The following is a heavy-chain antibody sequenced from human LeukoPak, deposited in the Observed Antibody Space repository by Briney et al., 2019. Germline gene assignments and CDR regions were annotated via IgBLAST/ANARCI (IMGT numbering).Heavy chain of an antibody. J-gene: IGHJ4*02. CDR2: IKQDGSEK. CDR3: AGDSSGYNY. V-gene: IGHV3-7*01. Sequence: GGSLRLSCAASGFTFSSYSMNWVRQAPGKGLEWVANIKQDGSEKYYVDSVKGRFTISRDNAKNSLYLQMNSLRAEDTAVYYCAGDSSGYNYWGQGTLVTVSS. CDR1: GFTFSSYS. D-gene: IGHD3-22*01.